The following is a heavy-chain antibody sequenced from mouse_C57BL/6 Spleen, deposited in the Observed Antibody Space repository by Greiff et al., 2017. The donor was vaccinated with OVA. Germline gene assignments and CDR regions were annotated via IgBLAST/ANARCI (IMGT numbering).Heavy chain of an antibody. V-gene: IGHV1-50*01. J-gene: IGHJ3*01. D-gene: IGHD3-2*02. Sequence: QVQLQQPGAELVKPGASVKLSCKASGYTFTSYWMQWVKQRPGQGLEWIGEIDPSDSYTNYNQKFKGKATLTVDTSSSTAYMQLSSLTSEDSAVYYGARSEGDSSGSGAYWGQGTLVTVSA. CDR3: ARSEGDSSGSGAY. CDR1: GYTFTSYW. CDR2: IDPSDSYT.